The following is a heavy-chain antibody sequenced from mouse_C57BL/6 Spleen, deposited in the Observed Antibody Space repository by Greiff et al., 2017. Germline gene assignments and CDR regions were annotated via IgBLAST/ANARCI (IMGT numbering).Heavy chain of an antibody. D-gene: IGHD1-1*01. CDR1: GFTFSSSG. CDR3: ARHGPLYGDYAMDY. Sequence: EVNVVESGGDLVKPGGSLKLSCAASGFTFSSSGLSWVRQTPDKRLEWVATISSGVSYTYYPARVKGRFTISRDNAKNTLYLQMSSLKSEDTAMYYCARHGPLYGDYAMDYWGQGTSVTVSS. J-gene: IGHJ4*01. V-gene: IGHV5-6*01. CDR2: ISSGVSYT.